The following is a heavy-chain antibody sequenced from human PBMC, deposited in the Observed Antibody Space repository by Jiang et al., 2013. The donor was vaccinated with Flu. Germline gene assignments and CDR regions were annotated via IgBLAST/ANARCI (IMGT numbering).Heavy chain of an antibody. CDR3: VRGGRQLWLDWFDP. CDR1: GYTFTNYW. D-gene: IGHD5-18*01. Sequence: VQLVESGAELKKPGESLKISCKGSGYTFTNYWIGWVRQMPGKGLEWVGIIYPGDSDARYSPSFQGHVTVSTDNSINTAYLQWGSLKASDTATYYCVRGGRQLWLDWFDPWG. CDR2: IYPGDSDA. V-gene: IGHV5-51*01. J-gene: IGHJ5*02.